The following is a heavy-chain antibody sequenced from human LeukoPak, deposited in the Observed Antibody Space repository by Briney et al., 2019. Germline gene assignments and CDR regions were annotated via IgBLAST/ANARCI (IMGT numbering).Heavy chain of an antibody. CDR2: IYYSGST. V-gene: IGHV4-39*01. CDR1: GGSISSSSYY. D-gene: IGHD3-22*01. CDR3: ARHNDWDYYDSSGYYFDY. Sequence: SETLSLTCTVSGGSISSSSYYWGWLRQPPGKGLEWIGSIYYSGSTYYNPSLKSRVTISVDTSKNQFSLKLSSVTAADTAVYYCARHNDWDYYDSSGYYFDYWGQGTLVTVSS. J-gene: IGHJ4*02.